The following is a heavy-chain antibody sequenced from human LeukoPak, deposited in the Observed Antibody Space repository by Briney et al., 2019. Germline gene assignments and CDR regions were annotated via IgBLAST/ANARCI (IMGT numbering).Heavy chain of an antibody. CDR2: IIPIFGTA. J-gene: IGHJ5*02. V-gene: IGHV1-69*05. CDR1: GGTFISYA. Sequence: GASVTVSFKASGGTFISYAISWVRQAPGQGLEGMGGIIPIFGTANYAQKFQGRVTITTDESTSTAYMELSSLRSEDTAVYYCARGPYSSSPTNWFDPWGQGTLVTVSS. CDR3: ARGPYSSSPTNWFDP. D-gene: IGHD6-6*01.